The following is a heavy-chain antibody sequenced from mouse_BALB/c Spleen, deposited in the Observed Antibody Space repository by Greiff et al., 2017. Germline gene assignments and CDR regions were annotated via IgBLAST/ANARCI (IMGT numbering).Heavy chain of an antibody. Sequence: EVKLMESGGGLVQPGGSRKLSCAASGFTFSSFGMHWVRQAPEKGLEWVAYISSGSSTIYYADTVKGRFTISRDNPKNTLFLQMTSLRSEDTAMYYCARTYGNYVPYAMDYWGQGTSVTVSS. D-gene: IGHD2-1*01. CDR3: ARTYGNYVPYAMDY. CDR2: ISSGSSTI. V-gene: IGHV5-17*02. J-gene: IGHJ4*01. CDR1: GFTFSSFG.